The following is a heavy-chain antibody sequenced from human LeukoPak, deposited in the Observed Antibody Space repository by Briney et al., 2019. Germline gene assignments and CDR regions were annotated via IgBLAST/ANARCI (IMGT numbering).Heavy chain of an antibody. Sequence: TGGSLRLSCAASGFTFSDYYMSWVRQAPGEGLEWVANIKEDGSQKNYVDSVKGRFTISRDNAKNSLYLQLNSLRVEDTAVYYCAREAGHCSGGTCYFRFDYWGQGTLVTVSS. V-gene: IGHV3-7*05. CDR2: IKEDGSQK. D-gene: IGHD2-15*01. CDR3: AREAGHCSGGTCYFRFDY. CDR1: GFTFSDYY. J-gene: IGHJ4*02.